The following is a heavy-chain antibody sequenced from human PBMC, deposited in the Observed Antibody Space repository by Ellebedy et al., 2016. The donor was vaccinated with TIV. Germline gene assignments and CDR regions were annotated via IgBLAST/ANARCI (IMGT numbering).Heavy chain of an antibody. CDR2: IDWDDDT. J-gene: IGHJ4*02. CDR3: TRTDGSGWAFDS. CDR1: GFSLSTTRVS. Sequence: SGPTLVKPTQTLTLTCTFSGFSLSTTRVSVSWIRQPPGKALEWLARIDWDDDTYFNTSLRTRLTISTDTSKNQVVLTMTNMDPVDTATYYCTRTDGSGWAFDSWGQGTLVTVSS. V-gene: IGHV2-70*11. D-gene: IGHD6-19*01.